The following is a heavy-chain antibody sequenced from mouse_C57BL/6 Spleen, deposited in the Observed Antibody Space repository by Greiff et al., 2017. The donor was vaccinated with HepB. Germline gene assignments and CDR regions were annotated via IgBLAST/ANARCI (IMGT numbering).Heavy chain of an antibody. Sequence: VQLQQPGAELVRPGSSVKLSCKASGYTFTSYWMHWVKQRPIQGLEWIGNIDPSDSETHYNQKFKDKATLTVDKSSSTAYMQLSSLTSEDSAFYYCARSDGNYKYFDVWGTGTTVTVSS. D-gene: IGHD2-1*01. CDR3: ARSDGNYKYFDV. J-gene: IGHJ1*03. CDR2: IDPSDSET. CDR1: GYTFTSYW. V-gene: IGHV1-52*01.